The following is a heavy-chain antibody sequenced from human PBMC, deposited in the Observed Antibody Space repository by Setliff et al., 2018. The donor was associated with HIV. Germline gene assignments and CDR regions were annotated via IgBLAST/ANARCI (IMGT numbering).Heavy chain of an antibody. CDR3: VKDGSVSGLYFHYMDV. CDR2: ISWNSDII. Sequence: GGSLRLSCGGSGFNFNNYAMHWVRQSPGKGLEWVSGISWNSDIIGYADSAEGRFTISRDNARNSLYLLMNRLTAEDTASYYCVKDGSVSGLYFHYMDVWGKGTTVTVSS. J-gene: IGHJ6*03. CDR1: GFNFNNYA. D-gene: IGHD6-19*01. V-gene: IGHV3-9*01.